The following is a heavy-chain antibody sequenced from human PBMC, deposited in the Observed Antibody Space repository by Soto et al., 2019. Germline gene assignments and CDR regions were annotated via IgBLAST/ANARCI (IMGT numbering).Heavy chain of an antibody. CDR2: INWNGGST. CDR1: GCPFDDYG. V-gene: IGHV3-20*04. Sequence: GGSLRLSCAASGCPFDDYGMSWVRQAPGKGLEWVSDINWNGGSTAYADSVKGRFTISRDSAKDSLYLEMNSLRAEDTAFYYCARGLNYDVLSGLDYWGQGTLVTVSS. CDR3: ARGLNYDVLSGLDY. J-gene: IGHJ4*02. D-gene: IGHD3-3*01.